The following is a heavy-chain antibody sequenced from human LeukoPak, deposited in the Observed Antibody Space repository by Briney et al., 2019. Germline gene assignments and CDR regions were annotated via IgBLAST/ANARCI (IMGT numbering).Heavy chain of an antibody. CDR1: GGSISTYY. Sequence: SETLSLTCTVSGGSISTYYWSWIRQPAGKGLEWIGRIYTSGSTNYNPSLKSRVTMSVDTSKNQFSLKLSSVTAADTAVYYCAGSPNIVVVSYWGQGTLVTVSS. CDR3: AGSPNIVVVSY. V-gene: IGHV4-4*07. D-gene: IGHD2-21*01. J-gene: IGHJ4*02. CDR2: IYTSGST.